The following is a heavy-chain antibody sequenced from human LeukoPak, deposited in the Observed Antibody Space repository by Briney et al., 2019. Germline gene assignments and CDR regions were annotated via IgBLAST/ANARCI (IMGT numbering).Heavy chain of an antibody. Sequence: GGSLRLSCAASGLTGSHNYVSWVRQAPGKGLEWVSAIHTSGDTCYADSVKGRFTISRDNSKNTLYLQMNSLRAEDTAVYYCTREWYDFWSGYSINWFDPWGQGALVTVSS. CDR3: TREWYDFWSGYSINWFDP. CDR1: GLTGSHNY. CDR2: IHTSGDT. J-gene: IGHJ5*02. V-gene: IGHV3-53*01. D-gene: IGHD3-3*01.